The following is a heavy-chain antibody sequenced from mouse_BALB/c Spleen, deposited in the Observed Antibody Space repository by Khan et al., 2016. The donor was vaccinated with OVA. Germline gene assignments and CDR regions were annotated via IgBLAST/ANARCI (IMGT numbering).Heavy chain of an antibody. Sequence: QVQLKQSGAELMKPGASVKISCKATGYTFSSYWLEWVKQRPGHGLEWIGEILPGSGSRNYNEKFKGKATFTADISSKTTYMQLSSLTSEDSAVYYVARVNYGSRDYFDYWGQGTTLTVSS. CDR3: ARVNYGSRDYFDY. V-gene: IGHV1-9*01. D-gene: IGHD1-1*01. J-gene: IGHJ2*01. CDR2: ILPGSGSR. CDR1: GYTFSSYW.